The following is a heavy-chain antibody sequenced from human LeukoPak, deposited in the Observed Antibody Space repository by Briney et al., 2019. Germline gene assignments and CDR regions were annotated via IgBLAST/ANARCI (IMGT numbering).Heavy chain of an antibody. D-gene: IGHD2-2*01. CDR3: SSGGASSQFLDY. J-gene: IGHJ4*02. Sequence: SETLSLTCAVSGAFISSNNWWSWIRQPPGKGLEWIGYIYYSGSTNYNPSLKSRVTISVDTSKNQFSLKLSSVTVADTAVYYCSSGGASSQFLDYWGQGTLVTVSS. V-gene: IGHV4-59*01. CDR2: IYYSGST. CDR1: GAFISSNN.